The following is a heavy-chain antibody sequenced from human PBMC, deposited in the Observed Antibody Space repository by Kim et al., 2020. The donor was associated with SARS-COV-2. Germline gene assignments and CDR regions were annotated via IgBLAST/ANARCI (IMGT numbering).Heavy chain of an antibody. J-gene: IGHJ4*02. CDR2: MFPGDADT. CDR1: GYKFTGSW. D-gene: IGHD6-19*01. V-gene: IGHV5-51*01. CDR3: ARLSSGYNFDY. Sequence: GESLKISRKTSGYKFTGSWIGWVRQVPGKGLDWMGIMFPGDADTKYNPSFEGQVTISADNSIDTAHLQWSSLKASDSAIYYCARLSSGYNFDYWGQGTLV.